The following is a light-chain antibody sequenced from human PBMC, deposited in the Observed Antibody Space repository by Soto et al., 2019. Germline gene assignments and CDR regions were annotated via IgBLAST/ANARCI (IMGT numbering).Light chain of an antibody. Sequence: EIVMTHSPATLSVSPGERATLSCRASQSVSSNLDWYQQKPGQAPRLLIYGASTRATGIPARFSGSGSGTEFTLTISSLQSEDFAVYYCQQYNNWPFFGGGTKVEIK. CDR3: QQYNNWPF. CDR2: GAS. V-gene: IGKV3-15*01. J-gene: IGKJ4*01. CDR1: QSVSSN.